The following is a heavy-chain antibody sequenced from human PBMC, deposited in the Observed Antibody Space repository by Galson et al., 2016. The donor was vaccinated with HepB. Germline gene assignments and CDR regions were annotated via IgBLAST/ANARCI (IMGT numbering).Heavy chain of an antibody. D-gene: IGHD6-25*01. Sequence: PALVKPTQTLTLTCTFAGFSLRTSGVGVGWVRQPPGKALEWLGLIYGDDDKRYSPSLKSRVTITKGTSKNQVVLTMTNMDPVDTATYYCTKDSSAPVINYYYGMDVWGQGTTVTVSS. J-gene: IGHJ6*02. CDR3: TKDSSAPVINYYYGMDV. CDR1: GFSLRTSGVG. CDR2: IYGDDDK. V-gene: IGHV2-5*02.